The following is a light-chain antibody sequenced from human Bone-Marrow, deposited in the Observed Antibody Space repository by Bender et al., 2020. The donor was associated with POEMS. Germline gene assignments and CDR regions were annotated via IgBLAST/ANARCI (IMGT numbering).Light chain of an antibody. CDR1: SRDVGGYNR. Sequence: QSVLTQPPSVSGSPGQSVTISCTGTSRDVGGYNRVSWYQQAPGSAPRLIIYEVSKRPSGVSNRFSGSKSGNTASLTISGLQTDDEADYYCCSYALGRSYVFGTGTKVTVL. CDR2: EVS. CDR3: CSYALGRSYV. J-gene: IGLJ1*01. V-gene: IGLV2-18*02.